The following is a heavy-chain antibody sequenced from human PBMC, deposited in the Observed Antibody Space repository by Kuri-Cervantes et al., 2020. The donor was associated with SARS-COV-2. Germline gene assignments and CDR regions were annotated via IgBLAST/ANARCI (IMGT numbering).Heavy chain of an antibody. Sequence: GESLKISCAASGFTFSSYAMSWVRQAPGKGLEWVSAISGSGGSTYYADSVKGRFTISRDNSKNTLYLQMNSLRDEDTAVYYCARNMRGLGYCSGGSCYELTYHFDYWGQGTLVTVSS. CDR3: ARNMRGLGYCSGGSCYELTYHFDY. CDR1: GFTFSSYA. D-gene: IGHD2-15*01. J-gene: IGHJ4*02. V-gene: IGHV3-23*01. CDR2: ISGSGGST.